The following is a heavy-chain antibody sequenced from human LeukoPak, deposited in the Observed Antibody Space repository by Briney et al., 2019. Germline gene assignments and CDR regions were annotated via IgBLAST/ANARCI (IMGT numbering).Heavy chain of an antibody. J-gene: IGHJ4*02. CDR3: ARLTKRRGFWSGYYGY. CDR2: IYYSGST. V-gene: IGHV4-39*07. Sequence: PSETLSLTCTVSGGSISSSSYYWGWIRQPPGKGLEWIGSIYYSGSTYYNPSLKSRVTISVDTSKNQFSLKLSSVTAADTAVYYCARLTKRRGFWSGYYGYWGQGTLVTVSS. CDR1: GGSISSSSYY. D-gene: IGHD3-3*01.